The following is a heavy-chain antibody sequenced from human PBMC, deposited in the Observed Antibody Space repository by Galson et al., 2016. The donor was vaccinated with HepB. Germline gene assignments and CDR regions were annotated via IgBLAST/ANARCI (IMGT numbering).Heavy chain of an antibody. J-gene: IGHJ3*02. CDR3: AREGEALSAFDI. Sequence: SLRLSCAASGFILSDYYISWIRQAPGKGLEWILYMSSRDKAPHYADSVKGRFTISRDNAMNSLYLQMTSLGPDDTAIYYCAREGEALSAFDIWGHGTMVTVFS. CDR1: GFILSDYY. D-gene: IGHD2-21*01. CDR2: MSSRDKAP. V-gene: IGHV3-11*01.